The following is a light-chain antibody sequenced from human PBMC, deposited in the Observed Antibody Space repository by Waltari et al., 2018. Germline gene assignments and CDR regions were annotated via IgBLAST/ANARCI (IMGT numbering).Light chain of an antibody. CDR2: GAS. CDR3: QQYHVSPLT. Sequence: EIVLTQSPGTLSLSPGERATLSCRASQTVRTTYLAWYQQKPGQDPTLLIYGASRRATGIPDRFSGSGSGTDFSLTISSLEPEDFAVYYCQQYHVSPLTFGGGTKVEIK. CDR1: QTVRTTY. J-gene: IGKJ4*01. V-gene: IGKV3-20*01.